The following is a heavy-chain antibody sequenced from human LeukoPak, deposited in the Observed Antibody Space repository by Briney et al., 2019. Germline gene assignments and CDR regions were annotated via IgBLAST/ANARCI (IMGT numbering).Heavy chain of an antibody. Sequence: GGSLRLSCEGSAFIFSGHWMSWVRQAPGKGLEWVSGISGSGTYTDYADSVKGRFTISRDNSKNTLYLQMNRLRAEDTAVYYCAKYQYDSSGYYPLFDYWGQGTLVTVSS. J-gene: IGHJ4*02. CDR2: ISGSGTYT. CDR3: AKYQYDSSGYYPLFDY. CDR1: AFIFSGHW. V-gene: IGHV3-23*01. D-gene: IGHD3-22*01.